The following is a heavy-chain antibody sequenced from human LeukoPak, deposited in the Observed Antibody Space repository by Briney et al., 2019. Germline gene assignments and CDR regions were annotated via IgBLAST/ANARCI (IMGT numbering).Heavy chain of an antibody. Sequence: ASVKVSCKASVGTFSRYAISWVRQAPGQGLEWMGGIIPMFGIANYAQKFQGRVTITADESTSTAYMELSSLSSEDTAVYYCARDRPYTGGWRGFDYWGQGTLVTVSS. CDR3: ARDRPYTGGWRGFDY. D-gene: IGHD6-19*01. CDR2: IIPMFGIA. J-gene: IGHJ4*02. V-gene: IGHV1-69*13. CDR1: VGTFSRYA.